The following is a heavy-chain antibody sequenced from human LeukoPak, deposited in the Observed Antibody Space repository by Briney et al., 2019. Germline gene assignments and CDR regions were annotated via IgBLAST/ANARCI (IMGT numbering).Heavy chain of an antibody. D-gene: IGHD6-6*01. CDR2: INQGGSVQ. V-gene: IGHV3-7*01. J-gene: IGHJ4*02. Sequence: GGSLRLSCAASGFTFRSYWMSWVRQAPGKGLEWVANINQGGSVQYYMDSVKGRFTISRDDAKNSLYVQMNSLRDEDTAVYYCARVEYSRWNLEYWGQGTLVTVSS. CDR3: ARVEYSRWNLEY. CDR1: GFTFRSYW.